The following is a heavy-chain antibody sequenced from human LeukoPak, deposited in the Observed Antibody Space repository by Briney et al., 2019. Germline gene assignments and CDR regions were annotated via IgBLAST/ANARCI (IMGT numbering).Heavy chain of an antibody. Sequence: PGGSLRLSCAASKFTFSSYWMHWVRQAPGKGLVWVSRINPDGSTTNYADSVKGRFTISRDNAKNTLYLQMNSLRAEDTAVYYCARVLLGSWDWFDPWGQGTLVTVSP. CDR1: KFTFSSYW. D-gene: IGHD3-10*01. CDR3: ARVLLGSWDWFDP. CDR2: INPDGSTT. V-gene: IGHV3-74*01. J-gene: IGHJ5*02.